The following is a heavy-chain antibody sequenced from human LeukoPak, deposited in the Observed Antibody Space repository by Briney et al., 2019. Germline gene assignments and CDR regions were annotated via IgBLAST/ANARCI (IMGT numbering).Heavy chain of an antibody. CDR3: ARDCSGIFGVVKYNWLDP. CDR2: IDEDGSRI. V-gene: IGHV3-7*05. Sequence: PGGSLRLSCAASGXTFSLYWMSWVRQTPGKGLEWVANIDEDGSRINYVDSVKGRFTISRDNAMNSLYLQMNSLRAEDTAVYYCARDCSGIFGVVKYNWLDPWGQGTLVTVSS. J-gene: IGHJ5*02. D-gene: IGHD3-3*01. CDR1: GXTFSLYW.